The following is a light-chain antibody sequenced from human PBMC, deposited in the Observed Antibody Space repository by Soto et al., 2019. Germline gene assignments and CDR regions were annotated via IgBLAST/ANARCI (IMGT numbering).Light chain of an antibody. Sequence: QSALTQPASVSGSPGQSITISCPGASSDVCDYNYVSWYQEHPGQVPKLIIFEVTTRPSGVSDRFSGSRSGNTASLTISGLQDEDEADYYCLSHTCSMTLFGVGTKLTVL. CDR2: EVT. J-gene: IGLJ3*02. CDR1: SSDVCDYNY. V-gene: IGLV2-14*01. CDR3: LSHTCSMTL.